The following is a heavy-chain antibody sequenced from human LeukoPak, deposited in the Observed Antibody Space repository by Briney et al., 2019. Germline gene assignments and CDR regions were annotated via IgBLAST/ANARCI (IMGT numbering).Heavy chain of an antibody. CDR1: GYTFTGYF. CDR3: ARDDYSGSYRPFDY. D-gene: IGHD1-26*01. V-gene: IGHV1-2*02. Sequence: ASVTVSCKASGYTFTGYFLHWVRQAPGQGLEWMGWINPNSGGTTYAQNFQGRVTVTRDTSISTAYMELSRLRSDDTAVYYCARDDYSGSYRPFDYWGQGTLVTVSS. CDR2: INPNSGGT. J-gene: IGHJ4*02.